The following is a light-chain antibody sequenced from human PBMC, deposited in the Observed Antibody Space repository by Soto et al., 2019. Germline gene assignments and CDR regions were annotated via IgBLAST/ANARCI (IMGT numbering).Light chain of an antibody. Sequence: QSVLTQRPSASGSPGQSVTISCTGTSSDVGGYNYVSWYQQHPGKAPKLMIYEVSKRPSGVPDRFSGSKSGNTASLTVSGLQAEDAADYYCSSYAGSRVVFGGGTKLTVL. CDR3: SSYAGSRVV. J-gene: IGLJ2*01. V-gene: IGLV2-8*01. CDR2: EVS. CDR1: SSDVGGYNY.